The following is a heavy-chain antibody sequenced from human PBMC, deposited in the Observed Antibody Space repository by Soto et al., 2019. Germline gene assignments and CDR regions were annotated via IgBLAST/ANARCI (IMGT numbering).Heavy chain of an antibody. V-gene: IGHV3-74*01. CDR2: INSDGTIS. D-gene: IGHD2-21*01. CDR1: GFTFDTYW. Sequence: LRLSCAASGFTFDTYWMSWARQAPGKGPEWLSGINSDGTISSYADSVKGRFTISRDNARNTLSLQMNSLRADDTAVYYCARLSGDHSAFFSYGMDAWGQGTTVTVSS. J-gene: IGHJ6*02. CDR3: ARLSGDHSAFFSYGMDA.